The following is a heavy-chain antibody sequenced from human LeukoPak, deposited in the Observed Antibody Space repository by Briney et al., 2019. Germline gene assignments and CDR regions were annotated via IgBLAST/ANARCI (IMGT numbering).Heavy chain of an antibody. CDR1: GGSISSSSYY. Sequence: SETLSLTCTVSGGSISSSSYYWGWIRQPPGKGLEWIGSIYYSGSTYYNPSLKSRVTISVDKSKNQFSLKLSSVTAADTAVYYCASYGSGWYPREGYYYYYYMDVWGKGTTVTVSS. D-gene: IGHD6-19*01. CDR2: IYYSGST. V-gene: IGHV4-39*07. J-gene: IGHJ6*03. CDR3: ASYGSGWYPREGYYYYYYMDV.